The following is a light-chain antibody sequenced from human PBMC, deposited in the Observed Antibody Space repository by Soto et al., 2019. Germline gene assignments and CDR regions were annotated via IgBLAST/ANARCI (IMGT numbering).Light chain of an antibody. CDR2: DAS. J-gene: IGKJ4*01. Sequence: ETVLTQSRATLALSRGERATLSCRASQSVSSYLGWYQQKPGQAPRLLIYDASNRATGIPARFSGSGSGTDFTLTISSLEPADFAVYYCQQRSNWPLTFGGGTKVDIK. CDR3: QQRSNWPLT. CDR1: QSVSSY. V-gene: IGKV3-11*01.